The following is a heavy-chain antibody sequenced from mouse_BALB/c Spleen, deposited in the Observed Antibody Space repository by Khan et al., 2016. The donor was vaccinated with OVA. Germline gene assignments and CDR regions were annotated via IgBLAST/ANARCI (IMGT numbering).Heavy chain of an antibody. CDR3: ARRNYFGYTFAY. CDR1: GYTFTDYY. D-gene: IGHD1-2*01. V-gene: IGHV1-77*01. J-gene: IGHJ3*01. CDR2: IYPGSGNT. Sequence: QVQLQQSGAELARPGASVKLSCKASGYTFTDYYINWVKQRTGQGLEWIGEIYPGSGNTYYNEKFKGKGKLTADKSSSTAFMPLSSLTSEDSAVYFGARRNYFGYTFAYWGQGTLVTVSA.